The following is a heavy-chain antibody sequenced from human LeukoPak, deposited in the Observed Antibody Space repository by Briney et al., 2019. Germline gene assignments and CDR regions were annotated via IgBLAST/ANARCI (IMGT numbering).Heavy chain of an antibody. CDR2: ISSRGSSI. Sequence: GGSLRLSCAASGFTFSDYYMTWIRQAPGKGLEWVSYISSRGSSIYYADSVKGRFTISRDNAKNSLYLQMNSLRAEDTAVYYCAKESLYSFDYWGQGTLVTVSS. V-gene: IGHV3-11*01. CDR3: AKESLYSFDY. CDR1: GFTFSDYY. D-gene: IGHD2-15*01. J-gene: IGHJ4*02.